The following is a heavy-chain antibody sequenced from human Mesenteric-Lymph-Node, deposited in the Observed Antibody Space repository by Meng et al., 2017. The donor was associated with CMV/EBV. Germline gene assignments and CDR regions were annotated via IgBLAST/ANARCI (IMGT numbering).Heavy chain of an antibody. V-gene: IGHV5-51*01. J-gene: IGHJ6*02. Sequence: KVSCKGSGYSFTSYWIAWVRQRPGKGLEWMGIIYPGDSDTRYSPSFQGQVTISADKSVSTAYLQWSSLKASDTALYYCARRPTHYYGMDVWGQGTTVTVSS. CDR2: IYPGDSDT. CDR1: GYSFTSYW. CDR3: ARRPTHYYGMDV.